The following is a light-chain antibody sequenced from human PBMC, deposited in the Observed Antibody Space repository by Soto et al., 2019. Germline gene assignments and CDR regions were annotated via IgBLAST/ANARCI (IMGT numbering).Light chain of an antibody. J-gene: IGKJ4*01. Sequence: EIVLTQSPGTLSLSPGERATLSCRASQSVSSSYLAWYQQKPGQAPRLLIYGASTRATGISARFSGSGSGTDFTLTISSLEPEDFAVYYCQQYDSSPLTFGGGTKVEIK. CDR3: QQYDSSPLT. CDR1: QSVSSSY. V-gene: IGKV3-20*01. CDR2: GAS.